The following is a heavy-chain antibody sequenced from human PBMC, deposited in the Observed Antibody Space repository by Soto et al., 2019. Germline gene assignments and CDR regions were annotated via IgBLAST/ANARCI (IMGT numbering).Heavy chain of an antibody. V-gene: IGHV1-8*02. D-gene: IGHD6-13*01. Sequence: ASVKVSCKAIGYSFTSHYMHWVRQAHGQGLEWMGRMNPDSGNIGYAQKFQGRVTMTRNTSISTAYMELSSLRSEDTAVYYCARGQQLVYYYYGMDVWGQGTTVTVSS. J-gene: IGHJ6*02. CDR2: MNPDSGNI. CDR1: GYSFTSHY. CDR3: ARGQQLVYYYYGMDV.